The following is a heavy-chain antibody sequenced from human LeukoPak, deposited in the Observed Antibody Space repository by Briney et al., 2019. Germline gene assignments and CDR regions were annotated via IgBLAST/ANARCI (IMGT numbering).Heavy chain of an antibody. CDR2: IIPIFPTV. D-gene: IGHD4-17*01. CDR1: GGTFSSYA. V-gene: IGHV1-69*05. CDR3: ARSATVTTYDYFYFYMDV. Sequence: SVKVSCKASGGTFSSYAISWVRQAPGQGLEWMGGIIPIFPTVKYAQKFQGRVTIATDESTSTAYAELSSLRSDDTAVYYCARSATVTTYDYFYFYMDVWGKGTTVTVS. J-gene: IGHJ6*03.